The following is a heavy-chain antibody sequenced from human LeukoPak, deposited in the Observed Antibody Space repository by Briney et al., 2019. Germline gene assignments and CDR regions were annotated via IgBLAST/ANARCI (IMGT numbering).Heavy chain of an antibody. CDR3: ASDLANFWTGYPHY. CDR2: IRADPNDN. CDR1: GFNFNNYG. V-gene: IGHV3-30*02. Sequence: GGSLRLSCTVSGFNFNNYGMHWVRQAPGKGLEWVAFIRADPNDNEYADSVKGRFTISRDNAKNTLFLQMNSLRPEDTALYYCASDLANFWTGYPHYWGQGTLVTVSS. D-gene: IGHD3/OR15-3a*01. J-gene: IGHJ4*02.